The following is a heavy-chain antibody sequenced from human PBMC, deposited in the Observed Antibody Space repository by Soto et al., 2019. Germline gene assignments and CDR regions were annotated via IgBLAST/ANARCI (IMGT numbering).Heavy chain of an antibody. D-gene: IGHD1-20*01. CDR3: ITVFEY. CDR2: IDGVGTGT. Sequence: EVQLLQSGGGSVQPGGSLRLSCAASGFTFTNYWMHWVRQVPGKGLVWVSRIDGVGTGTSYSDSVRGRFTISRDNAENTLYLQMNSLRAEDTAVYYCITVFEYWGQGTLVTVSS. J-gene: IGHJ4*02. V-gene: IGHV3-74*01. CDR1: GFTFTNYW.